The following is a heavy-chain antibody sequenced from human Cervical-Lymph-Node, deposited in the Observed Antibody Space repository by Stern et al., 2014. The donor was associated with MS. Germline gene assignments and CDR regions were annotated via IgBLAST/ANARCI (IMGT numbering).Heavy chain of an antibody. J-gene: IGHJ4*02. V-gene: IGHV3-33*01. CDR1: GFTFSSYG. CDR2: IWYDGSNK. D-gene: IGHD6-13*01. Sequence: VQLVESGGGVVQPGRSLRLSCAASGFTFSSYGMHWVRQAPGKGLEWVAVIWYDGSNKYYADSVKGRFTISRDNSKNTLYLQMNSLRAEDTAVYYCARVAAAGKARERYFDYWGQGTLVTVSS. CDR3: ARVAAAGKARERYFDY.